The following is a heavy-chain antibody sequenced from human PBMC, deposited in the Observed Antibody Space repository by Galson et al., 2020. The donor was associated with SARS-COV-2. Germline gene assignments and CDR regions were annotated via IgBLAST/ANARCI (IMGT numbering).Heavy chain of an antibody. V-gene: IGHV3-7*01. J-gene: IGHJ4*02. CDR1: GFTFSSYW. CDR2: IKQDGSEK. Sequence: GESLKISCAASGFTFSSYWMSWVRQAPGKGLEWVANIKQDGSEKYYVDSVKGRFTISRDNAKNSLYLQMNSLRAEDTAVYYCAREGGDYSFDYWGQGTLVTVS. CDR3: AREGGDYSFDY. D-gene: IGHD4-17*01.